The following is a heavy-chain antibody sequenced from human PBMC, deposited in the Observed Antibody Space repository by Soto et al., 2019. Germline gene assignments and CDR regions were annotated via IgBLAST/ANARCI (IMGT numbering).Heavy chain of an antibody. CDR2: IYYSGST. V-gene: IGHV4-61*01. CDR1: GVSVRSGSYY. D-gene: IGHD5-12*01. CDR3: ARDIVATYYYYGMDV. J-gene: IGHJ6*02. Sequence: PSETLSLTCTVSGVSVRSGSYYWSWIRQPPGKGLEWIGYIYYSGSTNYNPSLKSRVTISVDTSKNQFSLKLSSVTAADTAVYYCARDIVATYYYYGMDVWGQGTTVTVSS.